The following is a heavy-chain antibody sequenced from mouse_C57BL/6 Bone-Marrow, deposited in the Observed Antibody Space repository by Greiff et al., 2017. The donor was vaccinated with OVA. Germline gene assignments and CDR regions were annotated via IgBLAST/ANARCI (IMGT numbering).Heavy chain of an antibody. CDR1: GYTFTDYE. V-gene: IGHV1-15*01. J-gene: IGHJ4*01. CDR3: TRGGLWLRRAKVYAMDY. CDR2: IDPETGGT. Sequence: VQLQQSGAELVRPGASVTLSYKASGYTFTDYEMHWVKQTPVNGLEWIGAIDPETGGTAYNQKFKGKAILTADKSSSTAYMERRSLTSEDSAVYYCTRGGLWLRRAKVYAMDYWGQGTSVTVSS. D-gene: IGHD2-2*01.